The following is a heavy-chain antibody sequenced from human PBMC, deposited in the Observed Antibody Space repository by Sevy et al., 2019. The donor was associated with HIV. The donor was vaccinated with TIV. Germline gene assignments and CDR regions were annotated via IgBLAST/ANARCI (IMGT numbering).Heavy chain of an antibody. CDR3: ARAVLEISTWRSDY. J-gene: IGHJ4*02. CDR2: ISSTSAYI. CDR1: GFTFSSYR. V-gene: IGHV3-21*01. Sequence: GGSLRLSCAASGFTFSSYRMTWVRQAPGKGLEWVSCISSTSAYINYADSVKGRFTISRDNAKNLLYLQMDSLRAEHTAVYYCARAVLEISTWRSDYWGQGTLVTVSS. D-gene: IGHD1-1*01.